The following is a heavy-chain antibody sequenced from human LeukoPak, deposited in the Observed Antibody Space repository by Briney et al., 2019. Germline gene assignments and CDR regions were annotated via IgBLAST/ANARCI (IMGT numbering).Heavy chain of an antibody. CDR3: ARLSVYYDSSGYYYGAFDI. CDR2: IIPIFGTA. CDR1: GGTFSSYA. D-gene: IGHD3-22*01. Sequence: SVKVSCKASGGTFSSYAISWVRQAPGQGFEWMGGIIPIFGTANYAQKFQGRVTITTDESTSTAYMELSSLRSEDTAVYYCARLSVYYDSSGYYYGAFDIWGQGTMVTVSS. V-gene: IGHV1-69*05. J-gene: IGHJ3*02.